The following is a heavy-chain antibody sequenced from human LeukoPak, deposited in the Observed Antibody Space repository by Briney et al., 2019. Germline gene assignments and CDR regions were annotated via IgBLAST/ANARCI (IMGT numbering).Heavy chain of an antibody. CDR3: ARKIRAYSSLYYYYYMDV. Sequence: PSETLSLTCTVSGGSISSSSYYWGWIRQPPGKGLEWIGSIYYSGSTYYNPSLKSRVTISVDTSKNQFSLKLSSVTAADTAVYYCARKIRAYSSLYYYYYMDVWGKGTTVTVSS. J-gene: IGHJ6*03. CDR2: IYYSGST. CDR1: GGSISSSSYY. D-gene: IGHD6-13*01. V-gene: IGHV4-39*01.